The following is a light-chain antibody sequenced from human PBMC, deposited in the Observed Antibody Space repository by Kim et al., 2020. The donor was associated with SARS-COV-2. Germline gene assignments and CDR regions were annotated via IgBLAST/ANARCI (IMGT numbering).Light chain of an antibody. J-gene: IGKJ2*01. CDR1: QSIRRSY. CDR3: QHYNGSPYT. Sequence: EIVLTQSPGTLSLSPGERATPSCRASQSIRRSYLAWYQQKPGQTPRLLIYGASNRATDIPDRFSGSGSGTDFILTINRLEPEDFAVYYCQHYNGSPYTFGQGTKLEIK. CDR2: GAS. V-gene: IGKV3-20*01.